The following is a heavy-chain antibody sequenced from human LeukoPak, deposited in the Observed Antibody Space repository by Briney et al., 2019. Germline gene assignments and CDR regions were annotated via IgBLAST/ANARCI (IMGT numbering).Heavy chain of an antibody. CDR1: GGSISSSSYY. CDR3: ASALPFQLVH. CDR2: IYYSGST. V-gene: IGHV4-39*07. D-gene: IGHD6-13*01. J-gene: IGHJ4*02. Sequence: PSETLSLTCTVSGGSISSSSYYWGWIRQPPGKGLEWIGSIYYSGSTYYNPSLKCRVTISVDTSKNQFSLKLSSVTAADTAVYYCASALPFQLVHWGQGTLVTVSS.